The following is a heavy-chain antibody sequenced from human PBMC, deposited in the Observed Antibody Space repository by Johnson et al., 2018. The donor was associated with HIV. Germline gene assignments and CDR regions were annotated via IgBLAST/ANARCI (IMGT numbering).Heavy chain of an antibody. CDR1: GFTFSAYA. J-gene: IGHJ3*02. CDR2: ISYDANGQ. D-gene: IGHD1-14*01. Sequence: QVQLVESGGGLVQPGGSLRLSCAASGFTFSAYAVHWVRQAPGKGLEWLGIISYDANGQHYADSVKGRFTISRDNSKNTLFLQMNSLRAEDTAVYYCAKDRVGIYGEPWDIWGQGTMVTVSS. CDR3: AKDRVGIYGEPWDI. V-gene: IGHV3-30*04.